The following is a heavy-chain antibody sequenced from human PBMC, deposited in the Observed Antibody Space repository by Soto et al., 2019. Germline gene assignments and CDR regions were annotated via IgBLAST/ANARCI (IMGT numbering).Heavy chain of an antibody. J-gene: IGHJ4*02. D-gene: IGHD3-10*01. CDR3: ARAIGWFGELLGGYYFDY. Sequence: QLQLQESGSGLVKPSQTLSLTCAVSGGSISSGGYSWSWIRQPPGKGLEWIGYIYLSGSTYYNPSLKSRVTISVDRSKNQFSLKLSSVTAADTAVYYCARAIGWFGELLGGYYFDYWGQGTLVTVSS. V-gene: IGHV4-30-2*01. CDR2: IYLSGST. CDR1: GGSISSGGYS.